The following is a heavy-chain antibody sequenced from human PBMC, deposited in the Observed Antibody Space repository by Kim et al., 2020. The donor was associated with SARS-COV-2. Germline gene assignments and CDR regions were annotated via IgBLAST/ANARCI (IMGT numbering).Heavy chain of an antibody. CDR3: ATDPPPKVSSVWSNYFDP. J-gene: IGHJ5*02. Sequence: GGSLRLSCAASGFTFSNYDMNWVRQAPGKGLEWVSGISGSGAITYYADSVKGHLTISRDNSKNTLYLQMNSLRAEDTAVYYCATDPPPKVSSVWSNYFDP. CDR2: ISGSGAIT. D-gene: IGHD6-19*01. V-gene: IGHV3-23*01. CDR1: GFTFSNYD.